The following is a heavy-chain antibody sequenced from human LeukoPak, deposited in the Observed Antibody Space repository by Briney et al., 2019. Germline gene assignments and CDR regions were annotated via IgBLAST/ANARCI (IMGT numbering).Heavy chain of an antibody. CDR3: ARARLDCSGGSCYPAPSYYYYMDV. D-gene: IGHD2-15*01. Sequence: SVKVSCKASGGTFSSYAISWVRQAPGQGLEWMGGIIPIFGTASYAQKFQGRVTMTRDTSTSTVYMELSSLRSEDTAVYYCARARLDCSGGSCYPAPSYYYYMDVWGKGTTVTVSS. J-gene: IGHJ6*03. V-gene: IGHV1-69*05. CDR2: IIPIFGTA. CDR1: GGTFSSYA.